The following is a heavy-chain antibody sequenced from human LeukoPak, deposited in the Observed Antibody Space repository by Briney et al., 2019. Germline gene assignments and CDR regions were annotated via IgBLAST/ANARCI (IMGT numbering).Heavy chain of an antibody. CDR1: GYTFTSYG. J-gene: IGHJ5*02. Sequence: ASVKLSCTASGYTFTSYGISWVRQAPGQGLEWMGWISAYNGNTNYAQKLQGRVTMTADTSTSTAYMELRSLRSDDTAVYYCAVGPMRAPNWFDPWGQGTLVTVSS. V-gene: IGHV1-18*01. CDR3: AVGPMRAPNWFDP. CDR2: ISAYNGNT.